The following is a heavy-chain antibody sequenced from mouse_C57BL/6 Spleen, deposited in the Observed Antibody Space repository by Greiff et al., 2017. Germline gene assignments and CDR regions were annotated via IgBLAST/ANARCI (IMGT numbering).Heavy chain of an antibody. J-gene: IGHJ2*01. CDR1: GYTFTDYE. CDR2: IDPATGGT. D-gene: IGHD3-2*02. V-gene: IGHV1-15*01. Sequence: VQLQQSGAELVRPGASVTLSCKASGYTFTDYEMHWVKQTPVHGLEWIGAIDPATGGTAYNQKFKGKAILTADKSSSTAYMELRSLTSEDSAVYYCTREETDSSGYEDYWGQGTTLTVSS. CDR3: TREETDSSGYEDY.